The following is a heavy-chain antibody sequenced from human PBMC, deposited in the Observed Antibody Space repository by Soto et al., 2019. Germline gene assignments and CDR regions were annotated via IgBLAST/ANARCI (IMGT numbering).Heavy chain of an antibody. D-gene: IGHD2-15*01. CDR3: ATLDCAGGSCFPFDH. CDR1: GYSFTSYW. V-gene: IGHV5-51*01. J-gene: IGHJ4*02. Sequence: PGESLKISCKASGYSFTSYWIGWVRQMPGKGLEYMGIIWPGDSDTRYSLSFQGQVTMSVDKSINTAYLQWRSLKASDTAMYYCATLDCAGGSCFPFDHWGQGSLVTVSS. CDR2: IWPGDSDT.